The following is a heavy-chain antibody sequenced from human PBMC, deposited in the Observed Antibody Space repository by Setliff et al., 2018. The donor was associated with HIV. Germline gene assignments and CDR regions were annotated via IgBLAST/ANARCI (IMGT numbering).Heavy chain of an antibody. D-gene: IGHD1-26*01. J-gene: IGHJ3*02. Sequence: GGSLRLSCAASGFTFSSYWMHWVRQAPGKGLVWVSRINSDGSSTSYADSVRGRFIISRDDAKRSLYLQMNSLRAEDTAVCYCARDFQWELLPTDAFDIWGQGTMVTVSS. CDR3: ARDFQWELLPTDAFDI. V-gene: IGHV3-74*01. CDR2: INSDGSST. CDR1: GFTFSSYW.